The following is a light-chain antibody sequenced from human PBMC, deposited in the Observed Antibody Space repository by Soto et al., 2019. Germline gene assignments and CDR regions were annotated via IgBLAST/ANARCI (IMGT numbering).Light chain of an antibody. CDR3: QQYGSSLT. CDR1: QSVSSA. Sequence: ETVMTQSPATLSVSPGERATLSCRASQSVSSALAWFQQKPGQAPRLLIFDASSRATGIPDRFSGSGSGTDFTLTISRLDPEDFAVYYCQQYGSSLTFGGGTKVDIK. CDR2: DAS. J-gene: IGKJ4*01. V-gene: IGKV3-20*01.